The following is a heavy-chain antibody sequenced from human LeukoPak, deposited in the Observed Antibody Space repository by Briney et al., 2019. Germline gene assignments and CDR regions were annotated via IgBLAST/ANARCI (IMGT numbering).Heavy chain of an antibody. V-gene: IGHV3-23*01. J-gene: IGHJ6*02. CDR2: ISGGGTST. CDR1: GFTFSSYA. CDR3: AKTLQGYYYYGLDV. Sequence: QRGGSLRLSCAVSGFTFSSYAMSWVRQAPGKGLEWVSTISGGGTSTYYADSVKGGVTISRDNSKNTLYLQMNSLRVEDTALYYCAKTLQGYYYYGLDVWGQGTTVTVSS.